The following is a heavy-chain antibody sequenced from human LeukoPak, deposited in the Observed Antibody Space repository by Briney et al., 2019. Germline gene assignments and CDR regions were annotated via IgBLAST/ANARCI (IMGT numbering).Heavy chain of an antibody. Sequence: GGSLRLSCAASGFTFDDYGMHWVRHPPGKGLEWVSLITWDGGDTFYADSVKGRFTISRDNSKNSLYLQMNSLRPEDTALYYCARDWVPLGDSSDCGRLFGSLDYWGQGTLVTVSS. CDR1: GFTFDDYG. CDR3: ARDWVPLGDSSDCGRLFGSLDY. V-gene: IGHV3-43D*03. CDR2: ITWDGGDT. D-gene: IGHD3-22*01. J-gene: IGHJ4*02.